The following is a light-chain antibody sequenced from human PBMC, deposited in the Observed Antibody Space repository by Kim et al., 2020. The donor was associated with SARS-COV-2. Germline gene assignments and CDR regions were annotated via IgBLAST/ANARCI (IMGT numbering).Light chain of an antibody. CDR3: EQSLSNIRS. J-gene: IGKJ2*01. Sequence: CACVGDRVTINCRVSKYISTYVNLYQQKTGKAHKVVLYTAYNVQSGVQSSLSGSGHGTDFTHTISRLQPEDFDTYYCEQSLSNIRSVGQGTKLE. CDR1: KYISTY. V-gene: IGKV1-39*01. CDR2: TAY.